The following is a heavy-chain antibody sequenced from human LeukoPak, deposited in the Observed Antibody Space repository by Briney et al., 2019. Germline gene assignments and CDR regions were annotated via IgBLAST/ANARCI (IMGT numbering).Heavy chain of an antibody. CDR3: ATNDSSGWDAFEI. J-gene: IGHJ3*02. V-gene: IGHV3-11*04. CDR2: ISSSGSTI. CDR1: GFTFSDYY. D-gene: IGHD3-22*01. Sequence: GGSLRLSCAASGFTFSDYYMSWIRQAPGKGLEWVSYISSSGSTIYYADSVKGRFTISRDNAKNSLYLQMNSLRAEDTAVYYCATNDSSGWDAFEIWGQGTMVTVSS.